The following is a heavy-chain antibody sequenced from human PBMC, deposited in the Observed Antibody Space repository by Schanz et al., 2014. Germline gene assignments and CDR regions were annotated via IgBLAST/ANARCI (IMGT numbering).Heavy chain of an antibody. CDR1: GYTFTSHG. CDR2: ITAYNGDT. CDR3: AREVGLYDRGWFDP. Sequence: QVQLVQSGAEVKKPGASVKVSCKASGYTFTSHGISWVRQAPGQGLEWMGWITAYNGDTNYAQKLQGRVTMTTDTSTSTAYMELSSLRSEDTAVYYCAREVGLYDRGWFDPWGQGTLVTVSS. J-gene: IGHJ5*02. D-gene: IGHD3-22*01. V-gene: IGHV1-18*01.